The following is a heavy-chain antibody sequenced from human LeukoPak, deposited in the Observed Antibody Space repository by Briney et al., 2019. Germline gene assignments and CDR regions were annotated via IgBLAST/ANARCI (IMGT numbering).Heavy chain of an antibody. CDR3: ARSDLWGSYRFLDY. D-gene: IGHD3-16*02. CDR1: GYTFTSYD. CDR2: MNPNSGNT. Sequence: GASVKVSCKASGYTFTSYDINWVRQATGQGLEWMGWMNPNSGNTGYAQKFQGRVTITRNTSISTAYMELSSLRSEDTAVYYCARSDLWGSYRFLDYWGRGTLVTVSS. V-gene: IGHV1-8*03. J-gene: IGHJ4*02.